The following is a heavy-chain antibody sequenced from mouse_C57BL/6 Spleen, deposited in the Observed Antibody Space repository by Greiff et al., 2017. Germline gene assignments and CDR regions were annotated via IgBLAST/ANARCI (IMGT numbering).Heavy chain of an antibody. D-gene: IGHD2-4*01. CDR2: IDPEDGET. CDR1: GFNIKDYY. J-gene: IGHJ1*03. V-gene: IGHV14-2*01. CDR3: ARGYDYGDWYFDV. Sequence: DVKLVESGAELVKPGASVKLSCTASGFNIKDYYMHWVKQRTEQGLEWIGRIDPEDGETKYAPKFQGKATITADTSSNTAYLQLSSLTSEDTAVYYCARGYDYGDWYFDVWGTGTTVTVSS.